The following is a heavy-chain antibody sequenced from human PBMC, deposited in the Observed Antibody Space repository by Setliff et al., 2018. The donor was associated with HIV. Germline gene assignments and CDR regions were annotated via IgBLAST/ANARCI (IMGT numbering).Heavy chain of an antibody. D-gene: IGHD3-22*01. CDR2: IRYDGSNK. Sequence: PGGSLRLSCAASGFTFSSYAMHWVRQAPGKGLEWVAFIRYDGSNKYDADSVKGRFTISRDNSKNTLYLQMNSLRAEDTAVYYCAKGWGDSSGYYTGSYDMDVWGQGTRSPSP. CDR3: AKGWGDSSGYYTGSYDMDV. J-gene: IGHJ6*02. CDR1: GFTFSSYA. V-gene: IGHV3-30*02.